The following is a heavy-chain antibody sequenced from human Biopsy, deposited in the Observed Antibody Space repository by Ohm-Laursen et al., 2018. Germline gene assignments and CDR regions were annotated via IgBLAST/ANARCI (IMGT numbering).Heavy chain of an antibody. D-gene: IGHD6-19*01. CDR2: INPDGSVK. V-gene: IGHV3-7*03. CDR3: ARSGWNFEFDS. Sequence: SLRLSCTASGFMFSASWMSWVRQAPGKGLEWVANINPDGSVKYFADSVKGRFTISRDNAENSMYLQMNSLRAEDTAIYYCARSGWNFEFDSWGKGTLVAVSS. J-gene: IGHJ4*02. CDR1: GFMFSASW.